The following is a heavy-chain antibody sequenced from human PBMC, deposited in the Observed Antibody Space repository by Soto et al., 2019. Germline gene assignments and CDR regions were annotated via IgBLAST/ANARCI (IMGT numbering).Heavy chain of an antibody. Sequence: WGSLRLSCAASGFTFSSYARSWLRQAPGKGLEWVSGIGASGAGTYYADFVKGRFIISRDNSKNTLHLQMNSLRAEDTAVYYCAVRKTGSYFDYWGQGTLVTVSS. D-gene: IGHD1-26*01. J-gene: IGHJ4*02. CDR3: AVRKTGSYFDY. CDR1: GFTFSSYA. CDR2: IGASGAGT. V-gene: IGHV3-23*01.